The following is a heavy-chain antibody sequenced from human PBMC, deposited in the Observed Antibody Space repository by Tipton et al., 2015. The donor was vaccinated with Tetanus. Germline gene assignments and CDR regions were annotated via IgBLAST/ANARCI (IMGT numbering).Heavy chain of an antibody. CDR3: ARLREIVSRSGWAFDY. CDR1: GFTFNTYA. D-gene: IGHD5/OR15-5a*01. V-gene: IGHV4-59*08. Sequence: LRLSCAASGFTFNTYAMSWIRQAPGKGLEWLGYISHSGTTNYNPSLMSRVTLSLDTARGQFSLRLRSVTAADTAVYYCARLREIVSRSGWAFDYWGQGTLVTVSS. CDR2: ISHSGTT. J-gene: IGHJ4*02.